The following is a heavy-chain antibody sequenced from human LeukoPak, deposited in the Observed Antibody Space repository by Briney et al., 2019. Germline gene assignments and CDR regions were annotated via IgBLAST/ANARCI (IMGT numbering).Heavy chain of an antibody. D-gene: IGHD3-10*01. CDR2: IYHSGSS. CDR3: ARHDSSGSSGTYYSVDY. J-gene: IGHJ4*02. Sequence: SETLSLTCAVSGYSIYSNFYWGWIRQPPGKGLEWIGSIYHSGSSYYNPSLKSRVTISMDTSNNQFSLNLTSVTATDTAIYYCARHDSSGSSGTYYSVDYWGQGTLVTVSS. CDR1: GYSIYSNFY. V-gene: IGHV4-38-2*01.